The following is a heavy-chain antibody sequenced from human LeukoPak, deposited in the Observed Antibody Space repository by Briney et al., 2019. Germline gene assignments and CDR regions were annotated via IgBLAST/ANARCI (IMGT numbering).Heavy chain of an antibody. V-gene: IGHV1-3*01. D-gene: IGHD3-9*01. J-gene: IGHJ6*04. CDR3: ARESYDILTGYSDYYGIDV. Sequence: GASVKVSSKASGYTFTTYAMHWVRQAPGQRLEWMGWINGGNGNTKYSQKFQGRVTITRETSASTAYMELRSLRSEDTAVYYCARESYDILTGYSDYYGIDVWGKGTTVTVSS. CDR2: INGGNGNT. CDR1: GYTFTTYA.